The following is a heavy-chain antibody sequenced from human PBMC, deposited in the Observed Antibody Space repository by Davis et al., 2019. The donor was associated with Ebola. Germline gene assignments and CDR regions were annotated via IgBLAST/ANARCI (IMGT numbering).Heavy chain of an antibody. J-gene: IGHJ6*02. CDR3: ARDIVVVVAATPDYYYYYGMDV. CDR1: GYTFTSYA. V-gene: IGHV1-3*01. Sequence: AASVKVSCKASGYTFTSYAMHWVRQAPGQRLEWMGWINAGNGNTKYSQKFQGRVTITRDTSASTAYMELSSLRSEDTAVYYCARDIVVVVAATPDYYYYYGMDVWGQGTTVTVSS. CDR2: INAGNGNT. D-gene: IGHD2-15*01.